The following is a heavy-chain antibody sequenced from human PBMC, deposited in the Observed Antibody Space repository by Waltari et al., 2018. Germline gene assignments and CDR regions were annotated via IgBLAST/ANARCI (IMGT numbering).Heavy chain of an antibody. CDR1: GGSISSHY. CDR3: ARMVGATPKFFDY. J-gene: IGHJ4*02. CDR2: IYYSGST. Sequence: QVQLQESGPGLVKPSETLSLTCTVSGGSISSHYWSWIRQPPGKGLEWIGYIYYSGSTTYNPSLKSRVTISVDTSKNQFSLKLSSVTAADTAVYYCARMVGATPKFFDYWGQGTLVTVSS. V-gene: IGHV4-59*11. D-gene: IGHD1-26*01.